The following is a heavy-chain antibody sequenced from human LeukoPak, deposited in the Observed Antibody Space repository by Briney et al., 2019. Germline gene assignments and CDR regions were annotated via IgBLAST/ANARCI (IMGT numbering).Heavy chain of an antibody. CDR1: GFTFSSYD. V-gene: IGHV3-13*01. D-gene: IGHD3-9*01. J-gene: IGHJ6*03. Sequence: GSLRLSCAASGFTFSSYDMHWVRQATGKGLEWVSAIGTAGDTYYPGSVKGRFTISRDNSKNTLYLQMNSLRPEDTAVYYCAKTGSRGGTFRPSYYYYYMDVWGEGTTVTISS. CDR2: IGTAGDT. CDR3: AKTGSRGGTFRPSYYYYYMDV.